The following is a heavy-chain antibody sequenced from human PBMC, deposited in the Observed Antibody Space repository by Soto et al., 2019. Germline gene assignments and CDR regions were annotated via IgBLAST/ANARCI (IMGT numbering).Heavy chain of an antibody. Sequence: ASVKVSCKASGYTFYSHSISWVRQAPGQGLEWMGWISAYNGNTNYAQKLQGRVTMTTDTSTSTAYMELRSLRSDDTAVYYCASIAVAGGYYYGMDVWGQGTTVTVSS. CDR3: ASIAVAGGYYYGMDV. CDR1: GYTFYSHS. J-gene: IGHJ6*02. CDR2: ISAYNGNT. D-gene: IGHD6-19*01. V-gene: IGHV1-18*01.